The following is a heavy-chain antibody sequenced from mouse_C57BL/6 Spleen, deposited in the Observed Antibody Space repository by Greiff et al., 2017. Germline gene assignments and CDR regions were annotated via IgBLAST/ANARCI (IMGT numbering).Heavy chain of an antibody. D-gene: IGHD2-5*01. J-gene: IGHJ1*03. CDR1: GFSLTSYG. CDR2: IRGDGST. CDR3: AKPRSNNWYFDV. V-gene: IGHV2-3*01. Sequence: VKLVESGPGLVAPSQSLSITCTVSGFSLTSYGVSWVRHPPGKGLEWLGVIRGDGSTDYHSALIFRLSISKDNSKCQVFLNLNSLQTDDTATYYCAKPRSNNWYFDVWGTGTTVTVSS.